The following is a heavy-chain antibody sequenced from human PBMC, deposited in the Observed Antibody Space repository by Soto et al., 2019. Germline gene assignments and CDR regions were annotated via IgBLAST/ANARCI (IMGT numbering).Heavy chain of an antibody. V-gene: IGHV3-21*01. CDR2: ISGSDSYM. CDR3: ARDPMEGDS. Sequence: PGGSLRLSCAASGFSFSSYSMNWVRQAPGKGLEWVSSISGSDSYMYYTDSVNGRFIISRDNAKNSLYLQMNSLRAEDTAVYYCARDPMEGDSWGQGTLVTVSS. D-gene: IGHD3-10*01. J-gene: IGHJ4*02. CDR1: GFSFSSYS.